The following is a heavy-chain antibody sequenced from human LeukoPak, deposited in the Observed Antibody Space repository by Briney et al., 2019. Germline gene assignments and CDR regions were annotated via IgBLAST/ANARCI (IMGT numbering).Heavy chain of an antibody. CDR2: ITWNGGST. V-gene: IGHV3-20*04. CDR1: GFTFDDYG. CDR3: ARDATYDILTGYYCYYMDV. J-gene: IGHJ6*03. D-gene: IGHD3-9*01. Sequence: PGGSLRLSCAASGFTFDDYGMSWVRQAPGKGLEWVSGITWNGGSTNYADSVKGRFTISRDNAKNSPYLQMNSLRAEDTALYYCARDATYDILTGYYCYYMDVWGKGTTVTVSS.